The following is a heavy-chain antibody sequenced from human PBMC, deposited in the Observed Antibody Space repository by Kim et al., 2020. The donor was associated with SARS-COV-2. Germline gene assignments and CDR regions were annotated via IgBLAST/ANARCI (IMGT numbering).Heavy chain of an antibody. CDR2: ISYDGSNK. CDR1: GFTFSSYG. V-gene: IGHV3-33*05. D-gene: IGHD3-10*01. CDR3: ARDDEYYYGSGSRSSVDY. J-gene: IGHJ4*02. Sequence: GGSLRLSCAASGFTFSSYGMHWVRQAPGKGLEWVAVISYDGSNKYYADSVKGRFTISRDNSKNTLYLQMNSLRAEDTAVYYCARDDEYYYGSGSRSSVDYWGQGTLVTVSS.